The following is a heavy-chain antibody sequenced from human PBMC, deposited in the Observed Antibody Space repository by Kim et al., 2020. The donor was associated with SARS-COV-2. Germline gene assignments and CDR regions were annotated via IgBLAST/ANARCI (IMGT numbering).Heavy chain of an antibody. CDR1: GGSISSSNW. CDR3: ARAPEGLEPSGWFDP. V-gene: IGHV4-4*02. J-gene: IGHJ5*02. D-gene: IGHD1-1*01. Sequence: SETLSLTCAVSGGSISSSNWWSWVRQPPGKGLEWIGEIYHSGSTNYNPSLKSRVTISVDKSKNQFSLKLSSVTAADTAVYYCARAPEGLEPSGWFDPWGQGTLVTVSS. CDR2: IYHSGST.